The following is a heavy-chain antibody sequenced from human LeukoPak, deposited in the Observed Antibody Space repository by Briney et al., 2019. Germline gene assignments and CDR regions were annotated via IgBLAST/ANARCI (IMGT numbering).Heavy chain of an antibody. CDR2: FDPEDGET. Sequence: ASVKVSCKVSGYTLTELSMHWVRQAPGKGLEWMGGFDPEDGETIYAQKFQGRVTMTEDTSTDTAYMELSSLRSEATAVYYCATDNLVNRYCSSTSCYRRRWFDPWGQGTLVTVSS. J-gene: IGHJ5*02. V-gene: IGHV1-24*01. D-gene: IGHD2-2*02. CDR1: GYTLTELS. CDR3: ATDNLVNRYCSSTSCYRRRWFDP.